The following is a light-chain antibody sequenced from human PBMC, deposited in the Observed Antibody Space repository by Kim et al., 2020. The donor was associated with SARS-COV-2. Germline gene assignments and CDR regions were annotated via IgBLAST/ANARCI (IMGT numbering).Light chain of an antibody. J-gene: IGKJ4*01. CDR2: GAS. CDR3: QQYGRSLT. Sequence: IVLTQSPGTLSLSPGERATLSCRASQSVRSNSLAWYQQKPGRAPRLLIYGASSRATGIPDRFSGSGSGTDFTLTISRLEPEDFAGYYCQQYGRSLTFGGGTKLEI. CDR1: QSVRSNS. V-gene: IGKV3-20*01.